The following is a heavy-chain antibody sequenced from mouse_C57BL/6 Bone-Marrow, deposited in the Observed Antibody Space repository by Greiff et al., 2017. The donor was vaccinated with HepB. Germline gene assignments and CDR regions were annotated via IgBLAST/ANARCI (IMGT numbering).Heavy chain of an antibody. CDR2: IYWDDDK. CDR3: ARRVGYDAWFAY. J-gene: IGHJ3*01. V-gene: IGHV8-12*01. D-gene: IGHD2-2*01. Sequence: QVTLKVCGPGILQSSQTLSLTCSFSGFSLSTSGMGVSWIRQPSGKGLEWLAHIYWDDDKRYNPSLKSRLTISKDTSRNQVFLKITSVDTADTATYYCARRVGYDAWFAYWGQGTLVTVSA. CDR1: GFSLSTSGMG.